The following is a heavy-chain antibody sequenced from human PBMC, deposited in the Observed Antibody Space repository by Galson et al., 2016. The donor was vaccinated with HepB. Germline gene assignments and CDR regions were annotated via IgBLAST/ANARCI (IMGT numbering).Heavy chain of an antibody. V-gene: IGHV1-18*01. Sequence: SVKVSCKASGYTFTDYGITWVRQAPGKGLEWLGWVTVYNGNTNYALDIEDRVTMTTDTSASTAYMELGSLTSDDTAIYYCARDTGAFGGPLVPDYWGQGTLITVSS. J-gene: IGHJ4*02. D-gene: IGHD3-16*01. CDR3: ARDTGAFGGPLVPDY. CDR1: GYTFTDYG. CDR2: VTVYNGNT.